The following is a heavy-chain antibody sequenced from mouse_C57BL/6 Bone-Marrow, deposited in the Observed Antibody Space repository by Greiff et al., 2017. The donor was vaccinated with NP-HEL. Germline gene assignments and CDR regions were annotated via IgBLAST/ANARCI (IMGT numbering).Heavy chain of an antibody. Sequence: VQLQQSGPGLAQPSQSLSITCTVSGFSLTSYGVHWVRQSPGKGLEWLGVIWRGGSTDYNAAFMSRLSITKDNSKSQVFFKMNSLQADDTAIYYCAKITTVVAPYAMDYWGQGTSVTVSS. V-gene: IGHV2-5*01. D-gene: IGHD1-1*01. J-gene: IGHJ4*01. CDR3: AKITTVVAPYAMDY. CDR1: GFSLTSYG. CDR2: IWRGGST.